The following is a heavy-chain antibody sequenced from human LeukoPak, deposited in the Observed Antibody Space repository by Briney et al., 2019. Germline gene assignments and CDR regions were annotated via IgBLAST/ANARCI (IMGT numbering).Heavy chain of an antibody. CDR3: ARRGGIAVAGGFLS. D-gene: IGHD6-19*01. J-gene: IGHJ5*02. Sequence: PSGTLSLTCAVSGGSISSSNWWSWVRQPPGKGLEWIGEINHSGSTNYNPSLKSRVTISVDTSKNQFSLKLSSVTAADTAVYYCARRGGIAVAGGFLSWGQGTLVTVSS. V-gene: IGHV4-4*02. CDR1: GGSISSSNW. CDR2: INHSGST.